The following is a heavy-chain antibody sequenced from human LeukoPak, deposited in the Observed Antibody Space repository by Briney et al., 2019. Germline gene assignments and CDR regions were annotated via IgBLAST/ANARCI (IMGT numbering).Heavy chain of an antibody. CDR3: ARAIWFGEFD. CDR1: GGSISSYY. Sequence: PSETLSLTCTVSGGSISSYYWSWIRQPPGKGLEWIGSIYYSGSTYYNPSLKSRVTISVDTSKNQFSLKLSSVTAADTAVYYCARAIWFGEFDWGQGTLVTVSS. CDR2: IYYSGST. V-gene: IGHV4-59*12. D-gene: IGHD3-10*01. J-gene: IGHJ4*02.